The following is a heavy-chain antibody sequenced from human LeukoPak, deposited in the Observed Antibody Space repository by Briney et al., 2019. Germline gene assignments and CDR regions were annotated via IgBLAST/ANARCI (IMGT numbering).Heavy chain of an antibody. Sequence: SETLSLTCAVYSGSFSGYYWNWIRQPPGKGLEWIGEINHSGSTNYNPSLKSRVTISVDTSKNQFSLKLSSVTAADTAVYYCARASIAVAGNWFDPWGQGTLVTVSS. V-gene: IGHV4-34*01. CDR3: ARASIAVAGNWFDP. D-gene: IGHD6-19*01. J-gene: IGHJ5*02. CDR1: SGSFSGYY. CDR2: INHSGST.